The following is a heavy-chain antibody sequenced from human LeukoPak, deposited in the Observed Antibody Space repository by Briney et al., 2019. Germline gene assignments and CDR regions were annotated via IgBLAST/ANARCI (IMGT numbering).Heavy chain of an antibody. CDR2: INSDGSST. Sequence: GGALRLSCAASGFSFSRYWMHGVRQAPGEGLMWVSRINSDGSSTWYADSVKGRFTISRDNARNTLSLQMSSLGVEDTALYYCARDQDGMGTTMDLWGQGTQVIVSS. CDR3: ARDQDGMGTTMDL. V-gene: IGHV3-74*01. D-gene: IGHD1-1*01. CDR1: GFSFSRYW. J-gene: IGHJ4*02.